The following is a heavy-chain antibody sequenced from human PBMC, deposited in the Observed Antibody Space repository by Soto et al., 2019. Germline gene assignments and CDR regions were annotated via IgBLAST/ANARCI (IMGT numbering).Heavy chain of an antibody. CDR2: IYPGDSDT. CDR1: GYSFTSYW. J-gene: IGHJ3*01. V-gene: IGHV5-51*01. Sequence: GESLKISCKGSGYSFTSYWIGWVRQMPGKGLEWMGIIYPGDSDTRYSPSFQGQVTISADKSISTAYLQWSSLKASDTAMYYCARHGYYSDSSGYYPLVVWGQGTMVTVSS. CDR3: ARHGYYSDSSGYYPLVV. D-gene: IGHD3-22*01.